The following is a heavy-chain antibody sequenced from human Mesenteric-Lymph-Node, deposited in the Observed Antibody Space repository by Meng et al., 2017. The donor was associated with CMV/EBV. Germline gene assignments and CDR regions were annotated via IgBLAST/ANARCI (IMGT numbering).Heavy chain of an antibody. CDR3: AKDWSGSQRQGEDVFDI. CDR1: GFTFSNYG. J-gene: IGHJ3*02. V-gene: IGHV3-30*02. Sequence: GGSLRLSCAASGFTFSNYGMHWVRQAPGKGLEWVAFIRYDGTNKYYADSVKGRFTISRDNSQNTLYLQLNSLRAEDTALFYCAKDWSGSQRQGEDVFDIWGQGTMVTVSS. D-gene: IGHD3-3*01. CDR2: IRYDGTNK.